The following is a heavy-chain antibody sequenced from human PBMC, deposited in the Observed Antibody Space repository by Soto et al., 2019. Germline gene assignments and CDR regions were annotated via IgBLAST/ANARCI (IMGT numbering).Heavy chain of an antibody. Sequence: EVQLLESGGGLVQPGGSLRLSCAASGFTFTNYAMSWVRQTPGKGLEWVSTISGSGDKTFYADAVKGRFTISRENSKNKLYVQMNSLEVEDTAVYYCAKGGSAYCSGGTCYHPFDYWGQGTLVTVSS. CDR1: GFTFTNYA. V-gene: IGHV3-23*01. CDR3: AKGGSAYCSGGTCYHPFDY. CDR2: ISGSGDKT. D-gene: IGHD2-15*01. J-gene: IGHJ4*02.